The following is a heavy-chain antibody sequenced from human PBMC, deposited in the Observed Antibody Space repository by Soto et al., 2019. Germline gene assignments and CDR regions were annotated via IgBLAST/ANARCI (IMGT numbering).Heavy chain of an antibody. CDR2: LTGGGDNP. V-gene: IGHV3-23*01. CDR3: VRGGSGWYPFDY. Sequence: PGGSLRLSCEASGFAFSNYAMSWVRQSPGKGLEWISNLTGGGDNPHYAESVKGRFTISRDNSKSTLFLQINSLSDGDTAVYYCVRGGSGWYPFDYWGQGTLVTVSS. J-gene: IGHJ4*02. D-gene: IGHD6-19*01. CDR1: GFAFSNYA.